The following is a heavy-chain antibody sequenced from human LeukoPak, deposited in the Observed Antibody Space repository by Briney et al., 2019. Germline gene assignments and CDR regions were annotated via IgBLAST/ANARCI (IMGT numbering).Heavy chain of an antibody. V-gene: IGHV4-30-2*01. CDR3: ARGFGIAVAGYFYYYYYMDV. Sequence: PSETLSLTCAVSGVAISRGGYAWNWIRQPPGKGLEWIAYIYHSGTTYYNPSLKSRVTISVDTSKNQFSLKLSSVTAADTAVYYCARGFGIAVAGYFYYYYYMDVWGKGTTVTVSS. CDR1: GVAISRGGYA. D-gene: IGHD6-19*01. CDR2: IYHSGTT. J-gene: IGHJ6*03.